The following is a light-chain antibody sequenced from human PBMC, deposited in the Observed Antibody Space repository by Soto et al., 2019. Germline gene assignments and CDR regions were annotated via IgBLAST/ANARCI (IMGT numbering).Light chain of an antibody. CDR2: EVS. CDR3: SSYTSSSPVV. V-gene: IGLV2-14*01. CDR1: SSDVGGYKY. Sequence: QSVLTQPASVSGSPGQSITISCTGTSSDVGGYKYVSWYQQHPGKAPKLMIYEVSNRPSGVSNRFSGSKSGNTASLTISGLQAEDEADYYCSSYTSSSPVVFGGGTKFTVL. J-gene: IGLJ2*01.